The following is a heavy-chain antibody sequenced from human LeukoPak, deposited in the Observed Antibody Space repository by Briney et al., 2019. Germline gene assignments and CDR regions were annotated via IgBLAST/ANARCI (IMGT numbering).Heavy chain of an antibody. J-gene: IGHJ4*02. V-gene: IGHV3-23*01. D-gene: IGHD5-24*01. Sequence: AGGSLRLSCAASGYTYRRYAMRGVRQAPGKGLESVSAISVSGGISYYADSVKVRFTISRDNSKNTLYLQMNSLRAEDTAVYYCAKSRDGYNFDYWGQGTLVTVSS. CDR3: AKSRDGYNFDY. CDR2: ISVSGGIS. CDR1: GYTYRRYA.